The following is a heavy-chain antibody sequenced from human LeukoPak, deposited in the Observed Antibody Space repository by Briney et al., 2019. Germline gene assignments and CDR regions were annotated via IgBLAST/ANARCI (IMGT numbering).Heavy chain of an antibody. CDR3: ARVGGSGSYRAFPIHAKYYYYMDV. CDR1: GGFISTYY. V-gene: IGHV4-4*07. CDR2: IYTSGST. D-gene: IGHD3-10*01. J-gene: IGHJ6*03. Sequence: SETLSLTCTVSGGFISTYYWSWIRQPAGKGLEWVGRIYTSGSTNYNPSLKSRVTMSVDTSKNKFYLKLSSVTAAATAVYYCARVGGSGSYRAFPIHAKYYYYMDVWGKGTTVTVSS.